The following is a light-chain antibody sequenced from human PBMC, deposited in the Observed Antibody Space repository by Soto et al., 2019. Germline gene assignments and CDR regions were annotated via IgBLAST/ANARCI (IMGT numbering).Light chain of an antibody. Sequence: DIHITQSPSTLSASIGDRVTITCRASQNVNRWLAWYKQKPGKAPKLLIYDASTLGSGVPPSSSGIGFGTEFTLTISNLHPDDFATYFCKQYIDYRRFGKGTK. CDR1: QNVNRW. CDR2: DAS. J-gene: IGKJ1*01. CDR3: KQYIDYRR. V-gene: IGKV1-5*01.